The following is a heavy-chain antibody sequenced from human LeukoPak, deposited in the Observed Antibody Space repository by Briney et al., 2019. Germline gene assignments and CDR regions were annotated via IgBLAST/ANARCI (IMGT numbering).Heavy chain of an antibody. V-gene: IGHV3-30*18. J-gene: IGHJ4*02. CDR1: GFTFSSYG. Sequence: GGSLRLSCAASGFTFSSYGMHWVRRAPGKGLEWVAAISNDGSNKYSADSVKGRFTISRHNSKNTLYLQMNSLRAEDMAVYYCAKDRYDSSGYIFDYWGQGTLVTVSS. CDR3: AKDRYDSSGYIFDY. D-gene: IGHD3-22*01. CDR2: ISNDGSNK.